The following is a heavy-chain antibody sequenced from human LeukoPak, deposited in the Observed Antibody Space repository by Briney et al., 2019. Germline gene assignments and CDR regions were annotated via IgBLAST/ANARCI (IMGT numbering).Heavy chain of an antibody. D-gene: IGHD2-2*01. CDR2: IYYSGST. CDR3: ARDWYCSSTSRPGSCDI. CDR1: GGSISSYY. J-gene: IGHJ3*02. V-gene: IGHV4-59*01. Sequence: PPETLSLTCTVSGGSISSYYWSWVRQPPGKGLEWIGYIYYSGSTNYNPSLRSRVTVSVDTSKNQFYVKMSYVTAADTAVYYCARDWYCSSTSRPGSCDIWGEGRMVTVSS.